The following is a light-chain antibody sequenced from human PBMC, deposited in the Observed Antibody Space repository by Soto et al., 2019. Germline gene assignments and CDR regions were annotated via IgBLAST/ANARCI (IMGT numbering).Light chain of an antibody. CDR2: EGN. V-gene: IGLV2-23*01. CDR1: SSDVESYKL. J-gene: IGLJ1*01. CDR3: CSYAGSTTFYV. Sequence: QSVLTQPASVSGSPGQSITISCTGTSSDVESYKLVSWYQQHPDKAPKLIIYEGNKRPSGVSNRFSGSKSGNTAPLTISGLQAEDDADYYCCSYAGSTTFYVFGTGTKVTVL.